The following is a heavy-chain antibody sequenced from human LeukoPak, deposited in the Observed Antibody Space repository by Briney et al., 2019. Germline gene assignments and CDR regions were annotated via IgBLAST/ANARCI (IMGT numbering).Heavy chain of an antibody. D-gene: IGHD5-12*01. CDR2: IRYDGSNK. CDR3: ARDPRPFSGYDGGGFDY. J-gene: IGHJ4*02. Sequence: QSGGSLGLSCAASGFTFSSYGMHWVRQAPGMGLEWVAFIRYDGSNKYYADSVKGRFTISRDNSKNTLYLQMNSLRAEDTAVYYCARDPRPFSGYDGGGFDYWGQGTLVTVSS. CDR1: GFTFSSYG. V-gene: IGHV3-30*02.